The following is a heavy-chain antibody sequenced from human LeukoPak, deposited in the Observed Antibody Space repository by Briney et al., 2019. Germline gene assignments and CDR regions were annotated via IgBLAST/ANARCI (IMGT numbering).Heavy chain of an antibody. Sequence: PGGSLSLSCAASGSPFSSYGMHWFRQPPGKGLEWVAFISYDGSNKYYADSVKGRFTISRDNSKNTLYLQMNSLRAEDTAVYYCAKAMGYSSGWYYFDYWGQGTLVTVSS. V-gene: IGHV3-30*18. J-gene: IGHJ4*02. CDR1: GSPFSSYG. D-gene: IGHD6-19*01. CDR2: ISYDGSNK. CDR3: AKAMGYSSGWYYFDY.